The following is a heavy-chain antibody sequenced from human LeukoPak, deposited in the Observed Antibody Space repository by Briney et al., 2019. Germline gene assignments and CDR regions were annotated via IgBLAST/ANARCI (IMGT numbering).Heavy chain of an antibody. Sequence: GGSLRLSCAASGFIFKNYGMHWVRQAPGKGLEWVAFIRYDGSNKYYADSVKGRFTISRDNSKNTLYLQMNSLRAEDTAVYYCAKESGTTVVLVRFGVYYMDVWGKGTTVTISS. CDR3: AKESGTTVVLVRFGVYYMDV. V-gene: IGHV3-30*02. CDR2: IRYDGSNK. CDR1: GFIFKNYG. J-gene: IGHJ6*03. D-gene: IGHD4-23*01.